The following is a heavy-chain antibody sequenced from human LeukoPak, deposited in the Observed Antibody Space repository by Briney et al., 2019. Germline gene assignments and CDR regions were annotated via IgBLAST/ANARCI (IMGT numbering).Heavy chain of an antibody. CDR2: IRNSGNTI. J-gene: IGHJ6*03. D-gene: IGHD3-10*01. Sequence: PGGSLRLSCAVSGFTLSSYNMNWVRQAPGKGLEWFSYIRNSGNTIYYADSVKGRFTISRDPAKNSLYLQMNSLRAEDTALYYCARGGWFGEFQHHYYYYYYMDVWGKGTTVTVSS. CDR3: ARGGWFGEFQHHYYYYYYMDV. CDR1: GFTLSSYN. V-gene: IGHV3-48*01.